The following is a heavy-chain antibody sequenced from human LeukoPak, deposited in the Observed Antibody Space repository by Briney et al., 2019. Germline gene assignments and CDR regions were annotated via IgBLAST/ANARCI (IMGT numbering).Heavy chain of an antibody. Sequence: GGSLRLSCAASGFTFTRYWMHWVRQAPGEGLVWVSRINSDGSSTLYADSVKGRFTISRDNAKNTLYLQMNSLRAEDTAVYYCALHPTFDYRGQGTLVTVSS. CDR1: GFTFTRYW. CDR2: INSDGSST. J-gene: IGHJ4*02. CDR3: ALHPTFDY. V-gene: IGHV3-74*01.